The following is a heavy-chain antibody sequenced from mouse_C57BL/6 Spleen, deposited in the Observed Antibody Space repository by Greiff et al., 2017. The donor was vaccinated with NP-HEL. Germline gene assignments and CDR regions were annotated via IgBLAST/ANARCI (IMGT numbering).Heavy chain of an antibody. D-gene: IGHD2-4*01. CDR2: ISSGGSYT. V-gene: IGHV5-6*01. J-gene: IGHJ4*01. CDR1: GFTFSSYG. CDR3: ARSYYDYDGGLDAMDY. Sequence: EVQGVESGGDLVKPGGSLKLSCAASGFTFSSYGMSWVRQTPDKRLEWVATISSGGSYTYYPDSVKGRFTISRDNAKNTLYLQMSSLKSEDTAMYYCARSYYDYDGGLDAMDYWGQGTSVTVSS.